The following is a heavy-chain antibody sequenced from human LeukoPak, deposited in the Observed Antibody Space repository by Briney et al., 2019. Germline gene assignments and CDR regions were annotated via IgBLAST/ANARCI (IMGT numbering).Heavy chain of an antibody. J-gene: IGHJ4*02. CDR2: ISVGGGMT. D-gene: IGHD6-19*01. CDR1: GFTFSSYS. Sequence: LSGGSLRLSCAASGFTFSSYSMNWVRQAPGKGLQWVSGISVGGGMTYYVDSVKGRFIISRDNSKNTVYLQMNSLTTEKTAVYYCVRDQQWLVPDYWGQGALVTVSS. CDR3: VRDQQWLVPDY. V-gene: IGHV3-23*01.